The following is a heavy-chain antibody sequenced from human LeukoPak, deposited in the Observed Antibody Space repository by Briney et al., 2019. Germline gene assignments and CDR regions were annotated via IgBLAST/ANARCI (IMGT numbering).Heavy chain of an antibody. CDR1: GFTFSSYA. Sequence: PGGSLSLSCAASGFTFSSYAMSWVRQAPGKGLEWVSSISGSGGSTYYADSVKGRFTISRDNSKNTLYLQMNSLRAEDTAVYYCACGGDCYSVRYWGQGTLVTVSS. J-gene: IGHJ4*02. CDR2: ISGSGGST. V-gene: IGHV3-23*01. CDR3: ACGGDCYSVRY. D-gene: IGHD2-21*02.